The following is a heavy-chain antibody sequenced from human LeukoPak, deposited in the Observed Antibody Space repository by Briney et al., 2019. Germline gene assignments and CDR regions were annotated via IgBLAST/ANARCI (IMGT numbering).Heavy chain of an antibody. Sequence: PSETLSLTCTVSGGSISGYYWSWIRQPPGKGLEYMGYIYYRGSTNYNPCLKSRVTISVETSNNQFSLKLSSVTAADTAVYYCARDGGADMGYSSGSFGAFDIWGQGTVVTVSS. V-gene: IGHV4-59*01. D-gene: IGHD5-18*01. CDR2: IYYRGST. CDR3: ARDGGADMGYSSGSFGAFDI. CDR1: GGSISGYY. J-gene: IGHJ3*02.